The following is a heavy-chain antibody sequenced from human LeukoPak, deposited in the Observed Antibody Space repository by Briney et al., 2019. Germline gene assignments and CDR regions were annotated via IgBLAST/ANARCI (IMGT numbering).Heavy chain of an antibody. J-gene: IGHJ5*02. CDR1: GGTFSSYA. CDR2: IIPIFGTA. D-gene: IGHD3-22*01. CDR3: ARDKLMIVVVPHQRLYNWFDP. Sequence: ASVKVSCKASGGTFSSYAISWVREAPGQGLEWMGGIIPIFGTANYEQKFQGRVTITADESTSTAYMELSSLRSEDTAVYYCARDKLMIVVVPHQRLYNWFDPWGQGTLVTVSS. V-gene: IGHV1-69*13.